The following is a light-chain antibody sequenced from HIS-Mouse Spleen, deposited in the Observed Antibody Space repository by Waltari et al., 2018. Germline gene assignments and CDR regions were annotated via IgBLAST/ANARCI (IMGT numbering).Light chain of an antibody. CDR3: QSYDSSNRV. J-gene: IGLJ3*02. CDR1: TGSIASNH. V-gene: IGLV6-57*02. CDR2: EDN. Sequence: NFMLTQPHSVSESPAQTVTISCTGSTGSIASNHVQWYQQRPGSAPTTVIYEDNQRPSGVPDRFSGSIDSSSNSASLTISGLKTEDEADYYCQSYDSSNRVFGGGTKLTVL.